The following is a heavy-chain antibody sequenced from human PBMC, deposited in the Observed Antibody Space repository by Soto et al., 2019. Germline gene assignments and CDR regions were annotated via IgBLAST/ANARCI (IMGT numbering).Heavy chain of an antibody. CDR3: VRAVDDVGNGYYTPTALSYWLDP. J-gene: IGHJ5*02. D-gene: IGHD3-3*01. V-gene: IGHV1-18*01. CDR2: ISTYNGNT. Sequence: QVQLVQSGAEVKKPGASVKVSCKASGYTFTSYSISWVRQAPGQGLEWMGWISTYNGNTNYAQEFQGRVTMTTDTSTSTVDLDLRSLRYDDTAVYYCVRAVDDVGNGYYTPTALSYWLDPWGQGTLVTVSS. CDR1: GYTFTSYS.